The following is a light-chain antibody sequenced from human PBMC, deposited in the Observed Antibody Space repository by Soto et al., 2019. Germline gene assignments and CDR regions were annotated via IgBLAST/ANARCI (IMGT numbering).Light chain of an antibody. CDR2: KVS. CDR3: MQGTHWPRT. Sequence: DVVMTQSPLSLPVTLGQPASISCRSSQSLVFTDGDTYLNWFQQRPGQSPRRLIYKVSNRDSGVPDRLSGSGSGTDFTLKISRVEAEDVAVYYCMQGTHWPRTFGQGTKVEIK. V-gene: IGKV2-30*01. CDR1: QSLVFTDGDTY. J-gene: IGKJ1*01.